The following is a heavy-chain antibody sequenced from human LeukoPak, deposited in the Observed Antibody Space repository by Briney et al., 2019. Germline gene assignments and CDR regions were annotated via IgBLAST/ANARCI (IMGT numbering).Heavy chain of an antibody. CDR1: GFTFSSYS. J-gene: IGHJ6*03. V-gene: IGHV3-21*01. Sequence: GGSLRLSCAASGFTFSSYSMNWVRQAPGKGLEWVSSISTSSSYIYYADSVKGRVTISRDNAKKSLYLQMNSLRAEDTAVYYCAREPRGYYYMDVWGKGTTVTVSS. CDR2: ISTSSSYI. CDR3: AREPRGYYYMDV.